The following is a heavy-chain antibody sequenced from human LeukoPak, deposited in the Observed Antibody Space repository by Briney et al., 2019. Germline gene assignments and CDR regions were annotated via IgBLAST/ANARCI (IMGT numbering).Heavy chain of an antibody. D-gene: IGHD1-26*01. CDR3: AAELYGGIFGHCCSFAY. Sequence: ASVKVSCKASGYTFTSYYMHWVRQAPGQGLEWMGLINPSGGSTSYAQKFQGRVTMTRDMSTSTVYMELSSLRSEDTAVYYCAAELYGGIFGHCCSFAYWGQGTLVTVSS. CDR2: INPSGGST. J-gene: IGHJ4*02. V-gene: IGHV1-46*01. CDR1: GYTFTSYY.